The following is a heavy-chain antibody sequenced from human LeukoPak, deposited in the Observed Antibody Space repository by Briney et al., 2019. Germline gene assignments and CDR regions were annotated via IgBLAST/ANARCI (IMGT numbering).Heavy chain of an antibody. V-gene: IGHV3-11*01. CDR2: ISSSGSTI. J-gene: IGHJ6*02. D-gene: IGHD3-3*01. CDR3: ARGIFGVVIISYYYGMAV. Sequence: GGSLRLSCAASGFTFSDYYMSWIRQAPGKGLEWVSYISSSGSTIYYADSVKGRFTISRDNAKNSLYLQMNSLRAEDTAVYYCARGIFGVVIISYYYGMAVWGQGTTVTVSS. CDR1: GFTFSDYY.